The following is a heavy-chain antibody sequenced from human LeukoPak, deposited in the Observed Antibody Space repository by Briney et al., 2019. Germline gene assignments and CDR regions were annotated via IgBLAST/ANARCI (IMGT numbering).Heavy chain of an antibody. Sequence: PGGSLRLSCTASGFIFSDYWMTWVRQAPGKEPEWVANIKQDGSQRYYVDSVRGRFTISRDNAKNSLFLQMNGLRAEDTAVYYCARRGGSSSRRSPIDYWGQGTLVTVSS. V-gene: IGHV3-7*01. CDR3: ARRGGSSSRRSPIDY. J-gene: IGHJ4*02. CDR1: GFIFSDYW. D-gene: IGHD6-6*01. CDR2: IKQDGSQR.